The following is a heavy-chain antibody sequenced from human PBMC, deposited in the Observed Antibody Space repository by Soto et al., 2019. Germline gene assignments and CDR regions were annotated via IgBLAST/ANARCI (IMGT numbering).Heavy chain of an antibody. CDR1: GFTFSSYG. D-gene: IGHD2-2*01. CDR3: ARAQLLPDDAFDA. Sequence: PGGSLRLSCAASGFTFSSYGMHWVRQAPGKGPVWVSRINGDGSSTSHADSVKGRFTISRDNAENTLFLQMSGLRAEDTAVYYCARAQLLPDDAFDAWGRGTVVTVSS. CDR2: INGDGSST. J-gene: IGHJ3*01. V-gene: IGHV3-74*01.